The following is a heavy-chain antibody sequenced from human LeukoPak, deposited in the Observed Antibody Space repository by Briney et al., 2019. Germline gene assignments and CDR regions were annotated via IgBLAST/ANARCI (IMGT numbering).Heavy chain of an antibody. D-gene: IGHD4-23*01. CDR2: IHYSGST. V-gene: IGHV4-59*01. CDR3: ARATPDYYGGTYYFDY. Sequence: SETLSLTCTVSGGSISSYYWSWIRQPPGKGLEWIGYIHYSGSTNYNPSLKSRVTISVDTSKNQFSLKLSSVTAADTAVYYCARATPDYYGGTYYFDYWGQGTLVTVFS. J-gene: IGHJ4*02. CDR1: GGSISSYY.